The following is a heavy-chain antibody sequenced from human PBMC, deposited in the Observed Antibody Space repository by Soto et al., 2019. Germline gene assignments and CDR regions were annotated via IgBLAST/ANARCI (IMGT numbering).Heavy chain of an antibody. CDR2: ISYDGSNK. V-gene: IGHV3-30*18. Sequence: QVQLVESGGGVVQPGRPLSLSCAASGFTFISIGMHWVRQAPGKGWEGWAVISYDGSNKYYADSVKGRFTISRDNSKNTLYLQMNSLRAEDTAVYYCAKDHAPKYSSSWYYYYGMDVWGQGTTVTVSS. CDR1: GFTFISIG. CDR3: AKDHAPKYSSSWYYYYGMDV. J-gene: IGHJ6*02. D-gene: IGHD6-13*01.